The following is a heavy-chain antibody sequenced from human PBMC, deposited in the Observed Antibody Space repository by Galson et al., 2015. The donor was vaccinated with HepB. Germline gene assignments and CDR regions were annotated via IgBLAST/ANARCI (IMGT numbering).Heavy chain of an antibody. CDR3: ARGVLRYFDWLVNDAFDI. V-gene: IGHV1-46*01. CDR1: GYTFTTYY. J-gene: IGHJ3*02. D-gene: IGHD3-9*01. CDR2: INPSGGST. Sequence: SVKVSCKASGYTFTTYYMHWVRQAPGQGLEWMGIINPSGGSTSYAQKFQGRVTMTRDTSTSTVYMELSSQRSEDTAVYYCARGVLRYFDWLVNDAFDIWGQGTMVTVSS.